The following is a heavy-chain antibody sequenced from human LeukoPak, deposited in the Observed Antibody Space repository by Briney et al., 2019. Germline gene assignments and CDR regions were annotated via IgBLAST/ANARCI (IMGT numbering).Heavy chain of an antibody. V-gene: IGHV1-8*01. CDR1: GYTFTSYD. CDR3: ARSRDLRYFDWLGSVDY. D-gene: IGHD3-9*01. J-gene: IGHJ4*02. Sequence: ASVKVSCKASGYTFTSYDINWVRQATGQGLEWMGWMNPNSGNTGYAQKFQGRVTMTRNTSISTAYMELSSLRSEDTTVYYCARSRDLRYFDWLGSVDYWGQGTLVTVSS. CDR2: MNPNSGNT.